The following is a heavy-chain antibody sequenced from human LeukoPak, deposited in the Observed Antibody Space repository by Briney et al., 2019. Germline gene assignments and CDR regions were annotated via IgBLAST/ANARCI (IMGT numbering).Heavy chain of an antibody. CDR2: IRSKANSYAT. CDR3: TRHGNSGDY. V-gene: IGHV3-73*01. D-gene: IGHD4-23*01. J-gene: IGHJ4*02. CDR1: GFTFSSYA. Sequence: GRSLRLSCAASGFTFSSYAMHWVRQASGKGLEWVGRIRSKANSYATAYAASAKGRFTISRDDSKNTAYLQTNSLKTEDTAVYYCTRHGNSGDYWGQGTLVTVSS.